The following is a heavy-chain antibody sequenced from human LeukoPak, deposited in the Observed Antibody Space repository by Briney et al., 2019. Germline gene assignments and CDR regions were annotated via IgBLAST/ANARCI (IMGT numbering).Heavy chain of an antibody. D-gene: IGHD7-27*01. J-gene: IGHJ4*02. Sequence: VGSLRLSCAASGFTFSSNAMSWVRQAPGKGLEWVSAISGNGYNTYYADSVKGRFTISRDNSKNTLYQQMNSLRAADAAVYYCAKELINRSTTWGFDYWGQGTLVTVSS. V-gene: IGHV3-23*01. CDR3: AKELINRSTTWGFDY. CDR1: GFTFSSNA. CDR2: ISGNGYNT.